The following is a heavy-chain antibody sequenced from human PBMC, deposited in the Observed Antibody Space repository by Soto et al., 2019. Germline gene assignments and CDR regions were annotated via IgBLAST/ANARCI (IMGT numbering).Heavy chain of an antibody. CDR1: GFTFSSFG. CDR2: ASYDGSYK. CDR3: AKERSVVATTPDFDY. J-gene: IGHJ4*02. V-gene: IGHV3-30*18. Sequence: QVQLVESGGGVVQPGRSLRLSCAASGFTFSSFGMHWVRQAPGKGLEWVAVASYDGSYKYYADSVKGRFTNSRDNSKNTLYLQMNSLRAEETAVYYCAKERSVVATTPDFDYWGQGTLVTVSS. D-gene: IGHD5-12*01.